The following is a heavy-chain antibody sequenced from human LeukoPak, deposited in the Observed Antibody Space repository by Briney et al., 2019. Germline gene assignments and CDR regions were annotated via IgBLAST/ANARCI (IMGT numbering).Heavy chain of an antibody. D-gene: IGHD3-22*01. CDR2: IYYSGST. CDR1: VGSISSSSYY. J-gene: IGHJ4*02. CDR3: ARGQWATYYYDSSGKPFFDY. V-gene: IGHV4-39*07. Sequence: SETLSLTCTVSVGSISSSSYYWGWIRQPPGKGLEWIGSIYYSGSTYYNPSLKSRVTISVDTSKNQCSLKLSSVTAADTALYYCARGQWATYYYDSSGKPFFDYWGQGTLVTVSS.